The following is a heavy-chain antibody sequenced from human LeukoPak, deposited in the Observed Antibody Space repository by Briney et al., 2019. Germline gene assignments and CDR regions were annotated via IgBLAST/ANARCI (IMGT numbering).Heavy chain of an antibody. Sequence: ASVKVSCKASGGTFSSYAISWVRQAPGQGLEWIGWIVVGSGNTNYAQKFQERVTITRDMSTSTAYMELSSLRSEDTAVYYCAAGRYYDILTGYHNWFDPWGQGTLVTVSS. CDR1: GGTFSSYA. CDR2: IVVGSGNT. J-gene: IGHJ5*02. CDR3: AAGRYYDILTGYHNWFDP. V-gene: IGHV1-58*02. D-gene: IGHD3-9*01.